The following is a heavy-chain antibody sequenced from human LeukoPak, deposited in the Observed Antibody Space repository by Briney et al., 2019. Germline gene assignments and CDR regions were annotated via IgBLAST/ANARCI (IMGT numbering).Heavy chain of an antibody. J-gene: IGHJ6*03. Sequence: GGSLRLSCAASGFTFSSYSMDWVRQAPGKGLEWVSAIVSSGDSTYYADSVKGRFTISRDSSKNTLYLQMNSLRAEDTAVYYCAKADGGQWPSSYYYYYMDVWGKGTTVTVSS. CDR2: IVSSGDST. CDR1: GFTFSSYS. CDR3: AKADGGQWPSSYYYYYMDV. D-gene: IGHD6-19*01. V-gene: IGHV3-23*01.